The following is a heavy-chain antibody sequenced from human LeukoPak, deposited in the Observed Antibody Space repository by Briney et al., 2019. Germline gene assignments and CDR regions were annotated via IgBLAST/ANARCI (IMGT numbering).Heavy chain of an antibody. J-gene: IGHJ4*02. D-gene: IGHD4-17*01. Sequence: PGGSLRFSCEVSGFSFDDYAMHWVRQAPGKGLEWVSGITWNSASIDYADSVKGRFTISRDNAKNSLYLQMNSLRTEDTALYYCAKGSPFTVSTDYFDFWGQGTLVTVSS. CDR1: GFSFDDYA. CDR3: AKGSPFTVSTDYFDF. CDR2: ITWNSASI. V-gene: IGHV3-9*01.